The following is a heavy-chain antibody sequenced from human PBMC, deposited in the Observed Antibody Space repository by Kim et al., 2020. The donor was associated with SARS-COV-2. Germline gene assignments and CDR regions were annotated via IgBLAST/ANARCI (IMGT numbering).Heavy chain of an antibody. V-gene: IGHV1-58*01. CDR2: IVVGSGNT. J-gene: IGHJ4*02. CDR3: AADRQADTSMGVPVDY. D-gene: IGHD3-10*01. Sequence: SVKVSCKASGFTFTSSAVQWVRQARGQRLEWIGWIVVGSGNTNYAQKFQERVTITRDMSTSTAYMELSSLRSEDTAVYYCAADRQADTSMGVPVDYWGQGTLVTVSS. CDR1: GFTFTSSA.